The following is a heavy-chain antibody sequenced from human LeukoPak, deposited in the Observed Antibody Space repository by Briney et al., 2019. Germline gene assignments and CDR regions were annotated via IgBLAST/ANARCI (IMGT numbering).Heavy chain of an antibody. Sequence: GGSLRLSCAASGFIFSSYWMHWVRQVPGKGLVWVSRIKSDGSSTSYADSVKGRFTISRDNAKNTLYLQVNSLRAEDTAVYYCARGGWGSSMGYWGQGTLVTVSS. CDR3: ARGGWGSSMGY. CDR1: GFIFSSYW. J-gene: IGHJ4*02. V-gene: IGHV3-74*01. D-gene: IGHD3-10*01. CDR2: IKSDGSST.